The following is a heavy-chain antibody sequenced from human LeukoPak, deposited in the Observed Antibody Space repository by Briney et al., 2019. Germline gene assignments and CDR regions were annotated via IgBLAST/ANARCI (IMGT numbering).Heavy chain of an antibody. CDR1: GFTFSDYS. J-gene: IGHJ3*02. D-gene: IGHD3-10*01. Sequence: PGGSLRLSCAASGFTFSDYSMNWVRQAPEKGLEWVSYTGANSAIYYADSVKGRFTISRDNAKNSLSLQMNSLRDDDTAVYYCAREGYYGAFDIWGQGTVVTVSS. V-gene: IGHV3-48*02. CDR2: TGANSAI. CDR3: AREGYYGAFDI.